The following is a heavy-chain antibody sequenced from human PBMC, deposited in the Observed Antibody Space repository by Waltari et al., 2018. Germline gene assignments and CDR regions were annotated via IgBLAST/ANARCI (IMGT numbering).Heavy chain of an antibody. V-gene: IGHV3-23*01. Sequence: EAQRLESGGGLAQPGGSLRLSCAASGFTFSIPAFTWFRQVPGKGRELDAVITGNAVEKYSAASVRGRFTSSRDNSKNTLYLQMNALRAEETAIYYSALNSRHCTNAACYDYWGQGTLVTVSS. CDR1: GFTFSIPA. D-gene: IGHD2-8*01. CDR2: ITGNAVEK. CDR3: ALNSRHCTNAACYDY. J-gene: IGHJ4*02.